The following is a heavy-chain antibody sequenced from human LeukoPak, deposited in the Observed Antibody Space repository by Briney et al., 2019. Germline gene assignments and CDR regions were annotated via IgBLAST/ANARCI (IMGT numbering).Heavy chain of an antibody. CDR2: MNPNSGNT. CDR1: GYTFTTYD. Sequence: ASVKVSCKASGYTFTTYDINWVRQATGQGLEWMGWMNPNSGNTGYAQKFHGRVSMTRDTSTSTAYMELSSLRSEDTAVHYCARGLNSWYNYWGQGTLVTVSS. CDR3: ARGLNSWYNY. V-gene: IGHV1-8*01. J-gene: IGHJ4*02. D-gene: IGHD6-13*01.